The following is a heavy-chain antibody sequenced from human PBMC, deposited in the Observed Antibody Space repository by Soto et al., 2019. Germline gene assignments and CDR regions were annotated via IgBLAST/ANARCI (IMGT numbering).Heavy chain of an antibody. CDR3: ARVETDDILYYFDY. CDR1: GYTFTSYG. CDR2: ISAYNGNT. Sequence: GASVKVSCKASGYTFTSYGISWVRQAPGQGLEWMGWISAYNGNTNYAQKLQGRVTMTTDTSTSTAYMELRSLRSDDTAVYYCARVETDDILYYFDYWGQGTLVTVSS. V-gene: IGHV1-18*01. D-gene: IGHD3-9*01. J-gene: IGHJ4*02.